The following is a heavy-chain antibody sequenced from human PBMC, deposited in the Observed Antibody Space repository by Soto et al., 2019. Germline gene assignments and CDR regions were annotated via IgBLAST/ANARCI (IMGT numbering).Heavy chain of an antibody. CDR1: GGSLSTPVW. D-gene: IGHD1-1*01. J-gene: IGHJ4*02. CDR3: ARKAWTRLDY. Sequence: MLPATLSLTCGVSGGSLSTPVWWTWVRLTPGKGLEWIGEVFHSGSVNYNPSLQSRVTISVDKSTNHFSLRLTSVTAADTAVYYCARKAWTRLDYWGQGALVTVSS. V-gene: IGHV4-4*03. CDR2: VFHSGSV.